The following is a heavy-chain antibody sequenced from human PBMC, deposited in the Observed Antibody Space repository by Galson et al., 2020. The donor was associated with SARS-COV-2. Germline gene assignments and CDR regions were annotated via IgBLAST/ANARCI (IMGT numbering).Heavy chain of an antibody. CDR3: ARWARNAPGGRYFDY. V-gene: IGHV5-51*01. CDR2: IYPGDSET. Sequence: GESLKISCKASGYSFTNYWIGWVRQMPGKGLEWMGIIYPGDSETRYSPSFQGQVTISADKSFNTAYVQWSSLKASDTAVYYCARWARNAPGGRYFDYWGQGTLVTVSS. CDR1: GYSFTNYW. J-gene: IGHJ4*02. D-gene: IGHD2-15*01.